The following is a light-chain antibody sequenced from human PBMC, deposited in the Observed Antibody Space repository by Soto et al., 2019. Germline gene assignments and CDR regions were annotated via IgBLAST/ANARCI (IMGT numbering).Light chain of an antibody. V-gene: IGKV3-11*01. CDR3: QQRADWPIT. CDR1: QSFRGL. CDR2: DAS. J-gene: IGKJ5*01. Sequence: EVVLTQSPVTLSLSPGERATLSCRASQSFRGLLAWYQQKPGQAPRLLIYDASNRATGIPARFSGSGSGTDFTLTISSLEPDDFAVYYCQQRADWPITFGQGTRLEIK.